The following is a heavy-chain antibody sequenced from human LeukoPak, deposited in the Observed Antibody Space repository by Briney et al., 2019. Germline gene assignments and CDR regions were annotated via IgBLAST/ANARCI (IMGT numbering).Heavy chain of an antibody. V-gene: IGHV1-2*02. CDR1: GYTFTFYF. D-gene: IGHD4-23*01. CDR3: ARDRYFGGNSYGY. J-gene: IGHJ4*02. Sequence: GASVKVSCKASGYTFTFYFIHWVRQAPGQRREWMGWINCNTGDTNYAQKFQGRVSMTRDTSTSTLYMDLTSLTSDDTAVYYCARDRYFGGNSYGYWGQGTLVTVSS. CDR2: INCNTGDT.